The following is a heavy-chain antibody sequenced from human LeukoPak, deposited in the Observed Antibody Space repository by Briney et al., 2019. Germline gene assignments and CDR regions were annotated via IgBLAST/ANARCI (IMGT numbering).Heavy chain of an antibody. Sequence: SETLSLTCTVSGGSISSYYWSWIRHPPGKGLEWIGYIHYSGSTNYNPSLKSRVTISVDTSKNQFSLKLSSVTAADTAVYYCARHTFFEYWGQGTLVTVSS. V-gene: IGHV4-59*01. J-gene: IGHJ4*02. D-gene: IGHD2-2*02. CDR2: IHYSGST. CDR1: GGSISSYY. CDR3: ARHTFFEY.